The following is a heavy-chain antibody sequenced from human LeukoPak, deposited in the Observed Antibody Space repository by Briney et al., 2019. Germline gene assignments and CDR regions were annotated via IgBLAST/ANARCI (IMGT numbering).Heavy chain of an antibody. CDR1: GGSFSGYY. D-gene: IGHD6-13*01. V-gene: IGHV4-34*01. CDR3: ARGGGVRYSSSWYRYYFDY. J-gene: IGHJ4*02. Sequence: PSETLSLTCAVYGGSFSGYYWSWIRQPPGKGLEWIGEINHSGSTNYNPSLKSRVTISVDTSKNQFSLKLSSVTAADTAVYYCARGGGVRYSSSWYRYYFDYWGQGTLVTVS. CDR2: INHSGST.